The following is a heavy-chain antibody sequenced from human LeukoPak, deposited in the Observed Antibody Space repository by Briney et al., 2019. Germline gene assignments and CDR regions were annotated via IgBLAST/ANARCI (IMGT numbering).Heavy chain of an antibody. CDR1: GGSISSYY. CDR2: VYYSGST. J-gene: IGHJ5*02. V-gene: IGHV4-59*08. D-gene: IGHD3-10*01. CDR3: ARGGRITMVRGAINWFDP. Sequence: PETLSLTCTVSGGSISSYYWSWIRQPPGKGLEWIGYVYYSGSTNYNPSLKSRVAISVDTSKNQFSLKLSSVTAADTAVYYCARGGRITMVRGAINWFDPWGQGTLVTVSS.